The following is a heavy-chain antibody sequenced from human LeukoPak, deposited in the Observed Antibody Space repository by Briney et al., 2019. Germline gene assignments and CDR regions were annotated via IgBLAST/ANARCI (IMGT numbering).Heavy chain of an antibody. CDR1: GGTFSSYA. CDR2: IIPIFGTA. Sequence: GASVKVSCKASGGTFSSYAISWVRQAPGQGLEWMGGIIPIFGTANYAQKFQGRVTITADESTSTAYMELSSLRSEDTAVYYCARSRGRPDRYYFDYWGQGTLVTVSS. D-gene: IGHD3-16*01. CDR3: ARSRGRPDRYYFDY. V-gene: IGHV1-69*13. J-gene: IGHJ4*02.